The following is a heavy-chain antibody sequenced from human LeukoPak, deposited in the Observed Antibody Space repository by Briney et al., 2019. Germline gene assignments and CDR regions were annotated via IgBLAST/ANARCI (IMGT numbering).Heavy chain of an antibody. CDR3: ARDTHYYGSGSYCDY. D-gene: IGHD3-10*01. J-gene: IGHJ4*02. V-gene: IGHV1-69*05. CDR2: IIPIFGTA. Sequence: SVKISCKASGGTFSSCAISWVRQAPGQGLEWMGRIIPIFGTANYAQKFQGRVTITTDESTSTAYMELSSLRSEDTAVYYCARDTHYYGSGSYCDYWGQGTLVTVSS. CDR1: GGTFSSCA.